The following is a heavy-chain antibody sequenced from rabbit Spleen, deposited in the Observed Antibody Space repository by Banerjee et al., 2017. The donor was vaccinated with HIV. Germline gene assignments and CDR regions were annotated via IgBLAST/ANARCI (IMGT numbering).Heavy chain of an antibody. CDR1: GFSLSRDYW. D-gene: IGHD4-1*01. CDR3: ARDGSGWGANFNL. CDR2: IDAGVKGTT. J-gene: IGHJ4*01. Sequence: QEQLEESGGDLVKPEGSLTLTCTASGFSLSRDYWICWVRQAPGKGLEWIACIDAGVKGTTYYASWAKGRFAVSKTSPTTVTLQMTSLTAADMATYFCARDGSGWGANFNLWGQGTLVTV. V-gene: IGHV1S45*01.